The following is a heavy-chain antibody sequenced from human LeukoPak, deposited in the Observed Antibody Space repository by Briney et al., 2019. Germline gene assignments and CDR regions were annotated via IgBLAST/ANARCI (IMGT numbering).Heavy chain of an antibody. CDR1: GGSISSSSYY. J-gene: IGHJ4*02. V-gene: IGHV4-39*01. CDR3: VTRGEVDY. CDR2: IYYSGST. D-gene: IGHD3-10*01. Sequence: PSETLSLTCTVSGGSISSSSYYWVWIRQPPGKGLEWIGSIYYSGSTYYNPSLKSRVTISVDTSKNQFSLKMSSVPVADTAVYYSVTRGEVDYLGEGTRVTVSS.